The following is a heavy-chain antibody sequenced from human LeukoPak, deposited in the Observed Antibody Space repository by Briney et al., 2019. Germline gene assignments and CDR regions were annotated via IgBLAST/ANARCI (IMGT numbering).Heavy chain of an antibody. CDR1: GIIFSTYS. CDR3: ARDRPTGASRLFVVQ. D-gene: IGHD3-3*01. J-gene: IGHJ4*02. V-gene: IGHV3-21*01. CDR2: MSSGGTYI. Sequence: PGGSLRLSCAASGIIFSTYSMTWVRQAPGKGQEWVSSMSSGGTYIYYADSVRGRFTISRDNAKNSLSLVMKSLRAEDTAVYYCARDRPTGASRLFVVQWGQGTLFTVSS.